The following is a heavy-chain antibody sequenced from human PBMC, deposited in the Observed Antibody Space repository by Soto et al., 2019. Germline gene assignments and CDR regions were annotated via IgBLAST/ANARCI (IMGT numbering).Heavy chain of an antibody. CDR1: GYTFTSYD. J-gene: IGHJ5*02. D-gene: IGHD6-13*01. V-gene: IGHV1-8*01. Sequence: QVQLVQSGAEVKKPGASVKVSCKASGYTFTSYDINWVRQATGQGLEWMGWMNPNSGNTGYAQKFKGRFTMTRNTSLSTAYMELSSLTSEDTAVYYCARERSAAGTGWFDPWGQGTLVTVSS. CDR3: ARERSAAGTGWFDP. CDR2: MNPNSGNT.